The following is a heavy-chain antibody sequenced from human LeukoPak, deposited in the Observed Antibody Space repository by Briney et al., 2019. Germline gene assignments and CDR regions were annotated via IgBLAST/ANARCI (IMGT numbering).Heavy chain of an antibody. V-gene: IGHV3-30*02. J-gene: IGHJ6*03. CDR1: GFTFSSYG. Sequence: GGSLRLSCAASGFTFSSYGMHWVRQAPGKGLEWVAFIRYDGSNKYYADSVKGRFTISRDNSKNTLYLQMNSLRAEDTAVYYCAKGESGHYCSSTSCSYYYYYMDVWGKGTTVTVSS. D-gene: IGHD2-2*01. CDR3: AKGESGHYCSSTSCSYYYYYMDV. CDR2: IRYDGSNK.